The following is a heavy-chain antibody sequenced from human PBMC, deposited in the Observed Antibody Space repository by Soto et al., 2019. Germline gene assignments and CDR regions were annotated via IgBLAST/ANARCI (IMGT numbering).Heavy chain of an antibody. D-gene: IGHD6-6*01. Sequence: QVQLVESGGGVVQPGRSLRLSCAASGFTFSSYAMHWVRQAPGKGLEWVAVISYDGSNKYYADYVKGRFTISRDNSKNTLYLQMNSLRAEDTAVYYCASGETAARDYWGQGTLVTVSS. CDR1: GFTFSSYA. J-gene: IGHJ4*02. CDR2: ISYDGSNK. V-gene: IGHV3-30-3*01. CDR3: ASGETAARDY.